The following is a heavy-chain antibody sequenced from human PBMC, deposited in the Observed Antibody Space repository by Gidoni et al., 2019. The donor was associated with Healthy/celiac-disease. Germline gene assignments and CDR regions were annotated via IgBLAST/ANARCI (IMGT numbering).Heavy chain of an antibody. CDR1: GFTFSSYG. CDR3: AKGDPGKGTTPPIAFDI. J-gene: IGHJ3*02. D-gene: IGHD1-1*01. Sequence: QMPLVESGGGVVQPGRYLRLSCAASGFTFSSYGMHWVRQAPGKGLEWVAVISYDGSNKYYADSVKGRFTISRDNSKNTLYLQMNSLRAEDTAVYYCAKGDPGKGTTPPIAFDIWGQGTMVTVSS. CDR2: ISYDGSNK. V-gene: IGHV3-30*18.